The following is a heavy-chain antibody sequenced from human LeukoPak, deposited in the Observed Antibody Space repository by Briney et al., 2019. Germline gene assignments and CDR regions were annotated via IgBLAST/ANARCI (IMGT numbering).Heavy chain of an antibody. D-gene: IGHD2-15*01. V-gene: IGHV4-59*01. CDR1: GGSISSYY. Sequence: SETLSLTCTVSGGSISSYYWSWIRQPPGKGLEWIGYIYYSGSTNYNPSLKSRVTISVDTSKNQFSLKLSSVTAADTAVYYCARGPLVAATLDYWGQGTLVTVSS. CDR2: IYYSGST. J-gene: IGHJ4*02. CDR3: ARGPLVAATLDY.